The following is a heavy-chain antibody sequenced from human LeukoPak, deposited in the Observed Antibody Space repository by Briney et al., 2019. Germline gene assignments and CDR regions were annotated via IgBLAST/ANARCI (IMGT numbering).Heavy chain of an antibody. J-gene: IGHJ4*02. Sequence: GRSLRLSCTASGFTFSHYAMHWVRQAPGKGLEWVAVISYDGSHQYSADSVKGRLTISRDNSRHTLYLQMNSLRPEDTAVYYCARARNGTLKYWGQGTLVTVSS. CDR2: ISYDGSHQ. CDR3: ARARNGTLKY. V-gene: IGHV3-30*01. CDR1: GFTFSHYA. D-gene: IGHD1-26*01.